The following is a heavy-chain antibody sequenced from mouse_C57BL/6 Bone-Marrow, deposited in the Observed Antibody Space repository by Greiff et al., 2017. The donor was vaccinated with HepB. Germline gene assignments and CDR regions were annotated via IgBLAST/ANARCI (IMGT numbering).Heavy chain of an antibody. J-gene: IGHJ2*01. CDR2: INPSNGGT. D-gene: IGHD1-1*01. CDR3: ARPSGSSYYFDY. CDR1: GYTFTSYW. Sequence: QVQLQQSGTELVKPGASVKLSCKASGYTFTSYWMHWVKQRPGQGLEWIGNINPSNGGTNYNEKFKSKATLTVDKSSSTAYMQLSSLTSEDSAVYYCARPSGSSYYFDYWGQGTTLTVSS. V-gene: IGHV1-53*01.